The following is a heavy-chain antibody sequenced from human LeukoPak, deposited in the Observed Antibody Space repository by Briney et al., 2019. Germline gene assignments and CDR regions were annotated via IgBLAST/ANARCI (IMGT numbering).Heavy chain of an antibody. CDR3: ARDRAWGNDAFDI. Sequence: PGGSLRLSCAASGFTFSSYGMHWVRQAPGKGLEWVSYISSSSNTIYYADSVKGRFTISRDNAKNSLYLQMNSLRAEDTAVYYCARDRAWGNDAFDIWGQGTMVTVSS. J-gene: IGHJ3*02. CDR2: ISSSSNTI. CDR1: GFTFSSYG. D-gene: IGHD3-16*01. V-gene: IGHV3-48*01.